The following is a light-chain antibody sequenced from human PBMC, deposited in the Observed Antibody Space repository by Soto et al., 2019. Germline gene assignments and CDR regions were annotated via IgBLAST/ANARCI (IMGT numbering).Light chain of an antibody. Sequence: DIQMTQSPSSLSASVGDRVTITCQASQDISNYLNWYQQKPGKAPKLLIYDASNLETGVPSRFSGSGSGTDFTFTISRLEPEDFAAYYCQQYGRSLPITFGQGTRLEIK. J-gene: IGKJ5*01. CDR3: QQYGRSLPIT. CDR1: QDISNY. CDR2: DAS. V-gene: IGKV1-33*01.